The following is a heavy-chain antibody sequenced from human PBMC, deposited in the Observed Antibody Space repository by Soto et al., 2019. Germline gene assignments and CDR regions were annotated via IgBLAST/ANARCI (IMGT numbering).Heavy chain of an antibody. Sequence: GESLKICCKVSGYSFPTYWLAGVRQTPGRGLEYMGIIYPGDSDSRYSPAFQGQGTISADKSINTAYLQWTSLKASDTAIYYCARSRVSTPRLEDPFDIWGQGTMVTVSS. CDR2: IYPGDSDS. J-gene: IGHJ3*02. V-gene: IGHV5-51*01. CDR3: ARSRVSTPRLEDPFDI. CDR1: GYSFPTYW. D-gene: IGHD5-12*01.